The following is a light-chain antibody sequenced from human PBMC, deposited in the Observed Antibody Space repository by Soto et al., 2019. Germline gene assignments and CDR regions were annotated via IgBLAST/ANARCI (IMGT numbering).Light chain of an antibody. Sequence: DVQMTQSPSSLSASVGDRVTITCRAGQGIAPYLAWFQQKPGKVPKLLIYAASTLQSGVPSRFSGSGSGADFTLTISSLQPEDVGTYYCQKYNSAPLTFGGGTKVDIK. CDR1: QGIAPY. V-gene: IGKV1-27*01. CDR2: AAS. J-gene: IGKJ4*01. CDR3: QKYNSAPLT.